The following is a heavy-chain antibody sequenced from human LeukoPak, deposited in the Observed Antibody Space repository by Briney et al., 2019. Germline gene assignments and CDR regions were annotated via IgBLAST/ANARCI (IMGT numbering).Heavy chain of an antibody. D-gene: IGHD3-22*01. CDR3: ARRAGDYSHPYDY. Sequence: GGSLRLSCAASGLTVSSNCMSWVRQAPGKGLEWISFIYSGGNTYYADSVKGRFTISRDNSKNTVHLQMNSLRAEDTAMYYCARRAGDYSHPYDYWGQGTLVTVSS. V-gene: IGHV3-53*01. J-gene: IGHJ4*02. CDR2: IYSGGNT. CDR1: GLTVSSNC.